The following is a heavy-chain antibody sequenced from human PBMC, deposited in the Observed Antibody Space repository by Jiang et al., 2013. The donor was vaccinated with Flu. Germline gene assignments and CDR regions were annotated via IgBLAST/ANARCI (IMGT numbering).Heavy chain of an antibody. CDR3: ARDLNAYFNFDY. V-gene: IGHV1-3*01. Sequence: GAEVKKPGSSVKISCQASGYRLNDYGIHWLRQAPGQRLEWMGCVNPGNGDTRHPQKFQGRVTITTDTSASTVYMEVSSLRSDDTAVYYCARDLNAYFNFDYWGQGTLVTVSS. CDR2: VNPGNGDT. D-gene: IGHD3-10*01. CDR1: GYRLNDYG. J-gene: IGHJ4*02.